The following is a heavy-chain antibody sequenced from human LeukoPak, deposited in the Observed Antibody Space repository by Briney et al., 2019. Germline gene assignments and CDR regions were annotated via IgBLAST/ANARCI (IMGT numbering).Heavy chain of an antibody. CDR3: ASGYNSAY. Sequence: ASVKVSCKASGYTFTSYYMHWVRQAPGQGLEWMGWINPNSGGTNYLQNFQGRVTMTRDTSISTAYMELSRLRSDDTAVYYYASGYNSAYWGQGTLVTVSS. CDR2: INPNSGGT. V-gene: IGHV1-2*02. D-gene: IGHD6-19*01. J-gene: IGHJ4*02. CDR1: GYTFTSYY.